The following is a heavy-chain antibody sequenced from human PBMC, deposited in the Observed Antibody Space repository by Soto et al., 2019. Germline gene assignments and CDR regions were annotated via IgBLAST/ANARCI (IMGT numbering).Heavy chain of an antibody. Sequence: EVQLLESGGGFVQPGGSLRVSGAASGFTFSSYAMSWVRQAPGKGLEWVSAIRRSGTGTQYADSVKGRFTISREDSKNTLYLQMNSLRAEDTAVYYCAKDLSSSGSWYFDCWGQGTLVTVSS. CDR3: AKDLSSSGSWYFDC. D-gene: IGHD1-26*01. CDR1: GFTFSSYA. J-gene: IGHJ4*02. V-gene: IGHV3-23*01. CDR2: IRRSGTGT.